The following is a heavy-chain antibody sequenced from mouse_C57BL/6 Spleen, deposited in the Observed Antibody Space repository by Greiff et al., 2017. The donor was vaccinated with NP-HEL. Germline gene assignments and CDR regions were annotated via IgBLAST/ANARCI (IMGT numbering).Heavy chain of an antibody. J-gene: IGHJ3*01. CDR2: ISYDGSN. CDR1: GYSITSGYY. CDR3: ARGRAAQATFAY. V-gene: IGHV3-6*01. Sequence: EVKLQQSGPGLVKPSQSLSLTCSVTGYSITSGYYWNWIRQFPGNKLEWMGYISYDGSNNYNPSLKNRISITRDTSKNQFFLKLNSVTTEDTATYYCARGRAAQATFAYWGQGTLVTVSA. D-gene: IGHD3-2*02.